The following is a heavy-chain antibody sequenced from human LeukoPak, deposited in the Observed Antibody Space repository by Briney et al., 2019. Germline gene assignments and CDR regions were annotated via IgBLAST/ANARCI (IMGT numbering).Heavy chain of an antibody. D-gene: IGHD3-10*02. CDR1: GFTFSSYS. Sequence: GGSLRLSCAASGFTFSSYSMNWVRQAPGKGLEWVSYISSASGSIYYADSVKGRFTISRDNAKNSLFLQMNSLRAEDTAVYYCARDGVLFGESVYYFDYWGQGALVTVSS. J-gene: IGHJ4*02. V-gene: IGHV3-48*04. CDR2: ISSASGSI. CDR3: ARDGVLFGESVYYFDY.